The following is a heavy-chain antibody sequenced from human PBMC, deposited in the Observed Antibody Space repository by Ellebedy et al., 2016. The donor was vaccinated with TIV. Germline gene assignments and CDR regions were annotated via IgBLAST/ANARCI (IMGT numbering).Heavy chain of an antibody. Sequence: GGSLRLSCTASGFTFSSSWMMWVRQAPGQGLVWLSQINPNGIGIGYADSVKGRLTISRDNAKNTLYLQMESLRVEDTAVYYCARVAGVYYGMDVWGQGTTVTVSS. D-gene: IGHD3-10*01. J-gene: IGHJ6*02. CDR2: INPNGIGI. CDR1: GFTFSSSW. V-gene: IGHV3-74*01. CDR3: ARVAGVYYGMDV.